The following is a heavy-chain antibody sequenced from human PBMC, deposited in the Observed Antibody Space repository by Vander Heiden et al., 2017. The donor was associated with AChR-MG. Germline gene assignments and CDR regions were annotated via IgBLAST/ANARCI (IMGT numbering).Heavy chain of an antibody. Sequence: QVQLVESGGGVVQPGRSLRLSCAASGFTFSSYGMHWVRQAPGKGLEWVAVIWYDGSNKYYADSVKGRFTISRDNSKNTLYLQMNSLRAEDTAVYYCARGVYKPMRRWYFDLWGRGTLVTVSS. CDR3: ARGVYKPMRRWYFDL. D-gene: IGHD6-13*01. CDR2: IWYDGSNK. V-gene: IGHV3-33*01. CDR1: GFTFSSYG. J-gene: IGHJ2*01.